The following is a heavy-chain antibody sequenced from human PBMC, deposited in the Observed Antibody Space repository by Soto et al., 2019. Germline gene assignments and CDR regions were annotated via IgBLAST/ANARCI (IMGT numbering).Heavy chain of an antibody. J-gene: IGHJ6*02. CDR1: GYSFTSYW. V-gene: IGHV5-51*01. CDR3: ARGVGATTHYYYGMDV. Sequence: RESLKISCKGSGYSFTSYWIGWVRQMPGKGLEWMGIIYPGDSDTRYSPSFQGQVTISADKSISTAYLQWSSLKASDTAMYYCARGVGATTHYYYGMDVWGQGTTVTVSS. CDR2: IYPGDSDT. D-gene: IGHD1-26*01.